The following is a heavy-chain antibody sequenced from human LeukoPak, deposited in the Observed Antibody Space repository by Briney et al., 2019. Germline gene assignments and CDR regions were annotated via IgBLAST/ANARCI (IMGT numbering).Heavy chain of an antibody. CDR3: ARNPRPIAVADY. J-gene: IGHJ4*02. Sequence: SETLSLTCAVSGGSISSSNWWSWVRQPPGKGLEWIGEIYHSGSTNYNPSLKGRVTISVDKSKNQFSLKLSSVTAADTAVYYCARNPRPIAVADYWGQGTLVTVSS. CDR2: IYHSGST. V-gene: IGHV4-4*02. D-gene: IGHD6-19*01. CDR1: GGSISSSNW.